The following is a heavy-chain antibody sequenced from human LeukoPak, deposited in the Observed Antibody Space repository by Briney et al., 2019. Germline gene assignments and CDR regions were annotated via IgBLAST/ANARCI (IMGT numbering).Heavy chain of an antibody. CDR3: ARGVAAAGTSDSFDY. J-gene: IGHJ4*02. D-gene: IGHD6-13*01. Sequence: GGSLRPSCAASGFTFSSYWMSWVRQAPGKGLEWVANIKQDGSEKYYVDSVKGRFTISRDNAKNSLYLQMNSLRAEDTAVYYCARGVAAAGTSDSFDYWGQGTLVTVSS. CDR1: GFTFSSYW. V-gene: IGHV3-7*01. CDR2: IKQDGSEK.